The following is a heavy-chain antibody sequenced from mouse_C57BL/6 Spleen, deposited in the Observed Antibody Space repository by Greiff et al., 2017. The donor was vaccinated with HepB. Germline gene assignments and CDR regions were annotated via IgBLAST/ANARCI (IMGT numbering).Heavy chain of an antibody. J-gene: IGHJ2*01. CDR2: FHPYNDDT. CDR3: ARVWDYYGSSYKNFDY. CDR1: GYTFTTYP. Sequence: QVQLKQSGAELVKPGASVKMSCKASGYTFTTYPIEWLKQNHGKSLEWIGNFHPYNDDTKYNEKFKGKATLTVEKSSSTFYFELSRLTSDNSAVYYCARVWDYYGSSYKNFDYWGQGTTLTVSS. V-gene: IGHV1-47*01. D-gene: IGHD1-1*01.